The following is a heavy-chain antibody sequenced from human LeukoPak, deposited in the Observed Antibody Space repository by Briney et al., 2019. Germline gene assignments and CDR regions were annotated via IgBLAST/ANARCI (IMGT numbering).Heavy chain of an antibody. CDR2: IYHSGRT. V-gene: IGHV4-59*12. CDR1: GGSISSYY. CDR3: ARATNGASDY. D-gene: IGHD1-14*01. J-gene: IGHJ4*02. Sequence: TSETLSLTCTVSGGSISSYYWSWIRQPPGKGLEWIGYIYHSGRTYYNPSLKSRVTISVDRSKNQYSLKLSSVTAADTAVYYCARATNGASDYWGQGTLVTVSS.